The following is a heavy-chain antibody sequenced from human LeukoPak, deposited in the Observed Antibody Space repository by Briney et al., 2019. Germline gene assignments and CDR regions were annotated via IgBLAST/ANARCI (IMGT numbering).Heavy chain of an antibody. J-gene: IGHJ4*02. CDR3: ARDIVDSSSWYYFDY. V-gene: IGHV3-7*01. CDR1: GFTFSNAW. Sequence: GGSLRLSCAASGFTFSNAWMSWVRQAPGKGLEWVANIKQDGSEKYYVDSVKGRFTISRDNAKNSLYLQMNSLRAEDTAVYYCARDIVDSSSWYYFDYWGQGTLVTVSS. CDR2: IKQDGSEK. D-gene: IGHD6-13*01.